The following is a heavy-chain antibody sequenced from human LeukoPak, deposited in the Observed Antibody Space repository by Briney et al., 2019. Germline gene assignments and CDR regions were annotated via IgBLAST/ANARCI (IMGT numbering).Heavy chain of an antibody. D-gene: IGHD6-19*01. J-gene: IGHJ4*02. CDR3: ARALTRYSTAWYGY. V-gene: IGHV1-2*02. CDR1: GFTFKDYY. Sequence: GASVKVSCKTSGFTFKDYYIHWVRQAPGQGLEWMGWLNPYSGGTNYAQKFQGRVTLTRDTSITTAYVDLSSLTSDDTALYYCARALTRYSTAWYGYWGQGTLVTVSS. CDR2: LNPYSGGT.